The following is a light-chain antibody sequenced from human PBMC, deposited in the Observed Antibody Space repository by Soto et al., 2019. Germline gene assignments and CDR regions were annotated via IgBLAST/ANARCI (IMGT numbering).Light chain of an antibody. CDR2: WAS. J-gene: IGKJ4*01. Sequence: DIVMTQSPDSLAVSLGERATMNCKCSRSVLYKSNNKNHLAWYQQKPGQPPQLIIYWASTRESGVPERFSGSGYGTDFNLTISSLEAEDVAFYWCQQYFDVPFTFGGGTKVEI. CDR3: QQYFDVPFT. V-gene: IGKV4-1*01. CDR1: RSVLYKSNNKNH.